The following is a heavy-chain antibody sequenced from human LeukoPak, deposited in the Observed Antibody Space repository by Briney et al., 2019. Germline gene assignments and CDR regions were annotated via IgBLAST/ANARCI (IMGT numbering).Heavy chain of an antibody. Sequence: GGSLRLSCAASGFAFSTSDVHWVRQAAGQGLEWVSGIGKAGDTYYLDSVRGRFTIFRENDENSVYLQMNNLRAGDTAVYYCARGDYMGFDPWGQGTLVTVSS. CDR1: GFAFSTSD. D-gene: IGHD4-11*01. J-gene: IGHJ5*02. CDR3: ARGDYMGFDP. CDR2: IGKAGDT. V-gene: IGHV3-13*01.